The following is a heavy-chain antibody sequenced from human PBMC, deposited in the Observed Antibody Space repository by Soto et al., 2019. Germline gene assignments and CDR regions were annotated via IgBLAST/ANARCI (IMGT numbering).Heavy chain of an antibody. Sequence: EVQLLESGGGLVQPGGSLRLSCAASGFTFSSYAMRWVRQAPVKGLEWVSAISGSGGSTYYADSVKGRFTISRDNSKNTLYLQMNSLRAEDTAVYYCARRGSGSYYGYWGQGTLVIVSS. CDR1: GFTFSSYA. CDR2: ISGSGGST. CDR3: ARRGSGSYYGY. J-gene: IGHJ4*02. V-gene: IGHV3-23*01. D-gene: IGHD1-26*01.